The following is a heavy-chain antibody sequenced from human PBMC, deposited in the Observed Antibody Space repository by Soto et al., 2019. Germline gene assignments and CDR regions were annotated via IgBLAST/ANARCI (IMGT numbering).Heavy chain of an antibody. J-gene: IGHJ4*02. CDR2: IYYTGSI. CDR1: GGSISSYY. D-gene: IGHD3-9*01. V-gene: IGHV4-59*08. Sequence: SETLSLTCTVSGGSISSYYWSWIRQPPGKGLEWIGYIYYTGSINYNPSLKSRVTISVDTAKNQFSLNLRYVTVADTAVYYCARRYFDWSPTHWGQGTLVTVSS. CDR3: ARRYFDWSPTH.